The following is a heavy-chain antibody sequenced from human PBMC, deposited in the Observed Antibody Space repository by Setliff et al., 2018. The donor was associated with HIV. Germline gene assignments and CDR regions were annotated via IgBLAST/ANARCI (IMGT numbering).Heavy chain of an antibody. V-gene: IGHV5-51*01. J-gene: IGHJ4*02. Sequence: PGESLKISCKASGYSFTTYWIAWVRQMPGKGLEWMGIIYPSDSDTRYSPSFQGQVTISADKSISTAYLQWSSLKASDTAMYYCARQRPPGYSSPYTIEYWGQGTLVTVSS. D-gene: IGHD6-13*01. CDR1: GYSFTTYW. CDR3: ARQRPPGYSSPYTIEY. CDR2: IYPSDSDT.